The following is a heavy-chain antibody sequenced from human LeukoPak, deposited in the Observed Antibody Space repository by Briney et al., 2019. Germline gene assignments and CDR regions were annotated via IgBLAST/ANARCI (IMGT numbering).Heavy chain of an antibody. V-gene: IGHV5-51*01. CDR1: GYSFTSYW. J-gene: IGHJ3*02. Sequence: GESLKISCKGSGYSFTSYWIGWVRQMPGKGLEWMGIIYPGDSDTRYSPSFQGQVTISADKSISTAYLQWSSLKASDTAMYYCARHGSTYYDPPRAFDIWGQGTMVTVSS. CDR2: IYPGDSDT. D-gene: IGHD3-3*01. CDR3: ARHGSTYYDPPRAFDI.